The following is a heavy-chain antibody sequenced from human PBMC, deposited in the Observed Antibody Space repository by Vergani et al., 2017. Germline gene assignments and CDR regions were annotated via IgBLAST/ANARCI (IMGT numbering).Heavy chain of an antibody. D-gene: IGHD1-14*01. V-gene: IGHV5-51*03. J-gene: IGHJ6*02. CDR3: ARLPKPNNRPTNYYGMDV. Sequence: EVQLVPSGAEVKTPGESLKISCKGSGYSFTSYWIGWVRQMPGKGLEWMGIIYPGDSDTRYSPSFQGQVTISADKSISTAYLQWSSLKASDTAMYYCARLPKPNNRPTNYYGMDVWGQGTTVTVSS. CDR2: IYPGDSDT. CDR1: GYSFTSYW.